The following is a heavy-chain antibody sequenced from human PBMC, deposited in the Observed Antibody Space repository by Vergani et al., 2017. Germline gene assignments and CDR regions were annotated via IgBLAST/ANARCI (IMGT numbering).Heavy chain of an antibody. CDR2: ISSSSSYI. CDR3: AREPRKGIVGATDY. V-gene: IGHV3-21*01. D-gene: IGHD1-26*01. Sequence: EVQLVESGGGLVKPGGSLRLSCAASGFTFSSYSMNWVRQAPGKGLEWVSSISSSSSYIYYADSVKGRFTISIDNAKNSLYLQMNSLRAEDTAVYYCAREPRKGIVGATDYWGQGTLVTVSS. CDR1: GFTFSSYS. J-gene: IGHJ4*02.